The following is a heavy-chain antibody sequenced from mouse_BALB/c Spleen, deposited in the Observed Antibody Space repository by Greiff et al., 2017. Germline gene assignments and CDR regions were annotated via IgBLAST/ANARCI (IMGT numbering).Heavy chain of an antibody. CDR1: GFSLTSYD. Sequence: VQLQQSGPGLVAPSQSLSITCTVSGFSLTSYDISWIRQPPGKGLEWLGVIWTGGGTNYNSAFMSRLSISKDNSKSQVFLKMNSLQTDDTAIYYCVRDWGNYGFDYWGQGTTLTVSS. CDR3: VRDWGNYGFDY. CDR2: IWTGGGT. V-gene: IGHV2-9-2*01. D-gene: IGHD2-1*01. J-gene: IGHJ2*01.